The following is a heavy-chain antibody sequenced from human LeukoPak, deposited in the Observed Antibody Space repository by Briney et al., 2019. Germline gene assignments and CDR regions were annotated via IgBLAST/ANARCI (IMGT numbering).Heavy chain of an antibody. CDR2: IYYSGST. J-gene: IGHJ4*02. CDR1: GGSISSYY. CDR3: ARLGTTGSYGHFDY. Sequence: PSETLSLTCTVSGGSISSYYWSWIRQPPGKGLEWIGYIYYSGSTNYNPSLKSRVTVSVDTSKNQFSLKLSSVTAADTAVYYCARLGTTGSYGHFDYWGQGTLVTASS. V-gene: IGHV4-59*08. D-gene: IGHD3-10*01.